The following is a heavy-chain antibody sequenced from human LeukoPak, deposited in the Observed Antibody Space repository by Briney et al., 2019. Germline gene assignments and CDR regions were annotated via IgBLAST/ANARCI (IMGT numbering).Heavy chain of an antibody. D-gene: IGHD3-9*01. J-gene: IGHJ4*02. CDR3: ASRNYDILTGYPEGPFDY. Sequence: SQTLSLTCTVSGGSISSSTYYWGWIRQPPGKGLEWIGNVYYSGYTSYNPSLKSRVTISVDTSKNQFSLKLSSVTAADTAVYYCASRNYDILTGYPEGPFDYWGQGTLVTVSS. CDR2: VYYSGYT. CDR1: GGSISSSTYY. V-gene: IGHV4-39*07.